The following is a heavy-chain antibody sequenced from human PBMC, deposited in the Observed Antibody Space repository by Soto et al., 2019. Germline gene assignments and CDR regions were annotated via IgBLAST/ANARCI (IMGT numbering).Heavy chain of an antibody. J-gene: IGHJ4*02. CDR3: ARSVAVPGAHIDY. D-gene: IGHD6-19*01. CDR2: VYYTVST. V-gene: IGHV4-59*01. CDR1: GGSISGSY. Sequence: SLTCSVSGGSISGSYWSWIRQSPGKGLEWLGYVYYTVSTNYIPSLRSRVSISVDTSKNEFSLRLSSVTAADTAVYFCARSVAVPGAHIDYWGQGTQVTVSS.